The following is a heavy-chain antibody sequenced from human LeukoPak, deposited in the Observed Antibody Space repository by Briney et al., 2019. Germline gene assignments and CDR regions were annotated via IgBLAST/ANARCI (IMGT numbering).Heavy chain of an antibody. CDR1: GGSFSGYY. J-gene: IGHJ6*03. V-gene: IGHV4-34*01. D-gene: IGHD5-18*01. Sequence: SETLSLTCAVYGGSFSGYYWSWIRQPPRKGLEWIGEINHSGSTNYNPSLKSRVTISVDTSKNQFSLKLSSVTAADTAVYYCARGRRAELQLWLNLYYYYYMDVWGKGTTVTVSS. CDR3: ARGRRAELQLWLNLYYYYYMDV. CDR2: INHSGST.